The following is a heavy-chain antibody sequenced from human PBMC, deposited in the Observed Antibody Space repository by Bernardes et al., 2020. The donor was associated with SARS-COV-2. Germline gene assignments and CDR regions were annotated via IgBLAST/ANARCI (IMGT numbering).Heavy chain of an antibody. CDR2: INPNSGGT. CDR1: GYTFTGYY. CDR3: ALPPTNYDRYGMDV. Sequence: ASVKFSCKASGYTFTGYYIHWVRQAPGQGLEWMGWINPNSGGTNYAQKFQGRVTMTRDTSISTAYMEVSRLRSDDTAVYYCALPPTNYDRYGMDVWGQGTTVTVSS. V-gene: IGHV1-2*02. D-gene: IGHD3-22*01. J-gene: IGHJ6*02.